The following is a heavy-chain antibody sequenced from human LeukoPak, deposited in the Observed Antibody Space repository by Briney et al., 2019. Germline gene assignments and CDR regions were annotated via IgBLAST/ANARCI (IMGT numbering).Heavy chain of an antibody. CDR3: ARDRSYCSSTSCSNWFDP. J-gene: IGHJ5*02. D-gene: IGHD2-2*01. Sequence: PSETLSLTCTVSGGSISSYYWSWIRQPAGKGLEWIGRIYTSGSTNYNPSLKSRVTMSVDTSKNQFSLKLSSVTAADTAVYYCARDRSYCSSTSCSNWFDPWGQGTLVTVSS. CDR1: GGSISSYY. V-gene: IGHV4-4*07. CDR2: IYTSGST.